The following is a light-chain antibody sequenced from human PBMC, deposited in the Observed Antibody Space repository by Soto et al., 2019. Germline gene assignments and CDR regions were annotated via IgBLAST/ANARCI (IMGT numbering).Light chain of an antibody. V-gene: IGLV2-14*03. CDR1: RSDIGIYND. CDR2: GVS. CDR3: ISYTGSSTSEV. Sequence: QSVLTHPASVSGSHRRSITISCSVTRSDIGIYNDVAGYQQFPGKTPNILIYGVSNRPSGVSSRFSGSKSGNTASLTISGLQAEDEADYYCISYTGSSTSEVFGSGTKGTV. J-gene: IGLJ1*01.